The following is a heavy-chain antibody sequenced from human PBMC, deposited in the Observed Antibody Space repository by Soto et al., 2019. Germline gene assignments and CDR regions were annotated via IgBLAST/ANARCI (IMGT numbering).Heavy chain of an antibody. V-gene: IGHV1-69*13. CDR2: IIPIFGTA. CDR3: ARDKRRDGYNYDY. CDR1: GGTFSSYA. D-gene: IGHD5-12*01. J-gene: IGHJ4*02. Sequence: SVKVSCKASGGTFSSYAISWLRQSPGQGLEWMGGIIPIFGTANYAQKFQGRVTITADESTSTAYMELSSLRSEDTAVYYCARDKRRDGYNYDYWGQGTLVTVSS.